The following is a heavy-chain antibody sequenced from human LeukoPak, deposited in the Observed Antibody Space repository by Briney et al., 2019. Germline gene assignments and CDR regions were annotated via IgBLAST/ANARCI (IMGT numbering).Heavy chain of an antibody. D-gene: IGHD4-17*01. J-gene: IGHJ4*02. CDR3: ARGEDGAYAAFDY. CDR2: ISSSSSYI. Sequence: AGTLRLSCAASGFTFSSYSMNWVRHAPGKGLEWVSSISSSSSYIYHTDSVKVPFTISRYNAKNSLYLQMNSLRAEDTAVYYCARGEDGAYAAFDYWGQGTLVTASS. V-gene: IGHV3-21*01. CDR1: GFTFSSYS.